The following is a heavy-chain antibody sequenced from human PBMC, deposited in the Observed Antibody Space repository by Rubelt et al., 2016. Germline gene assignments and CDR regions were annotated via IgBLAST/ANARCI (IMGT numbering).Heavy chain of an antibody. J-gene: IGHJ4*02. CDR3: ARGDCSGGSCYYLDY. D-gene: IGHD2-15*01. V-gene: IGHV1-3*01. CDR1: GYTFTSYA. CDR2: INAGHGNT. Sequence: QVQLVQSGAEVKKPGASVKVSCKASGYTFTSYAMHWVRQAPGQRLEWMGWINAGHGNTKYSQKFQGRVTITRETSASTAYMELSSLRSEDTAVYYCARGDCSGGSCYYLDYWGQGTLVTVSS.